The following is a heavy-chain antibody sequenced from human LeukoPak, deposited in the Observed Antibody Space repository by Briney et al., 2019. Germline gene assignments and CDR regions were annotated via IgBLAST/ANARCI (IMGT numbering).Heavy chain of an antibody. CDR1: GFKFHYYA. J-gene: IGHJ4*02. V-gene: IGHV3-9*01. D-gene: IGHD6-19*01. CDR2: ITWNNETL. CDR3: ARDWGSSGWFYFDS. Sequence: PGGSLRLSCTASGFKFHYYALHWVRQAPGKGLEWVSGITWNNETLDYADSVKGRFIISRDNAKNSIYLQMNSLKAEDTALYYCARDWGSSGWFYFDSWGQGTLVSVSS.